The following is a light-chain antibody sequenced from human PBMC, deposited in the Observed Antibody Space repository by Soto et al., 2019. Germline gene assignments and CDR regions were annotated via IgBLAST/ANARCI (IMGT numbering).Light chain of an antibody. CDR2: KAS. CDR3: QQYNSYS. J-gene: IGKJ1*01. CDR1: QSISSW. Sequence: IKVNHSPSTVSASVGDRVTIPCRASQSISSWLAWYQQKPGKAPKLLIYKASSLESGVPSRFSGSGSGTEFTLTISSLQPDDFATYYGQQYNSYSFGQGTKVDIK. V-gene: IGKV1-5*03.